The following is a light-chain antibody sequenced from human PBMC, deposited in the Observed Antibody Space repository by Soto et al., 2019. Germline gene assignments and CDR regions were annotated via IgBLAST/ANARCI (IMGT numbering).Light chain of an antibody. J-gene: IGKJ5*01. V-gene: IGKV3-20*01. CDR3: QQYGSSPPRYT. Sequence: EIVLTQSPGTLSLSPGKRATLSCRARQSVSSCYLAWYQQKPGQAPRLLIYGASSRATGIPDRFSGSGSGTDFTLTISRLEPEDFAVYYCQQYGSSPPRYTFGQGTRLEIK. CDR2: GAS. CDR1: QSVSSCY.